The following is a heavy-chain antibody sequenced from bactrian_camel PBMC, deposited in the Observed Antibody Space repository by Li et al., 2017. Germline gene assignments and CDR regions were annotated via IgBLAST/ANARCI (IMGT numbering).Heavy chain of an antibody. J-gene: IGHJ6*01. CDR3: AKAPELETMDS. V-gene: IGHV3S40*01. D-gene: IGHD4*01. Sequence: EAQLVESGGGLVQPGGSLRLSCAASGFTFSVYYTSWVRQAPGKGLEWVSAINSGGTTYYADSVKGRFTISRDNAKNTLYLQLNSLQTEDMAMYYCAKAPELETMDSWGQGTQVTVS. CDR2: INSGGTT. CDR1: GFTFSVYY.